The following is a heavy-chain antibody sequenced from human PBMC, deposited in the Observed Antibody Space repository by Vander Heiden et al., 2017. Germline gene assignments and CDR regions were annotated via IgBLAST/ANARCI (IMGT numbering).Heavy chain of an antibody. Sequence: GFTFSSYGMHWVRQAPGKGLEWVAVISYDGINKYHADSVTGRLTISRDNSKSTLYLQINSLRPEDTAVYYCAKQYSSSWYLADPIDYWGQGTLVTVSS. CDR3: AKQYSSSWYLADPIDY. D-gene: IGHD6-13*01. CDR1: GFTFSSYG. CDR2: ISYDGINK. V-gene: IGHV3-30*18. J-gene: IGHJ4*02.